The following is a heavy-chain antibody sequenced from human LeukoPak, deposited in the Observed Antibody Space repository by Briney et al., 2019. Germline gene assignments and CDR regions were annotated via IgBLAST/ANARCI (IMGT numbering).Heavy chain of an antibody. D-gene: IGHD5/OR15-5a*01. Sequence: ASVKVSCKASGYHFTGYHVHWARHAPGQGLEWMGRISTDSGDADIAQKFQGRVTMTRDTSISTAYMELSRLTSDDSAVYYCAGLGSTVKGRIDPWGQGTSVTVSS. CDR3: AGLGSTVKGRIDP. CDR2: ISTDSGDA. V-gene: IGHV1-2*02. J-gene: IGHJ5*02. CDR1: GYHFTGYH.